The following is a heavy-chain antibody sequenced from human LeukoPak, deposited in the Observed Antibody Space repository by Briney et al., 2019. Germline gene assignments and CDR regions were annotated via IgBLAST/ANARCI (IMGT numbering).Heavy chain of an antibody. CDR1: GGSISSSSYY. D-gene: IGHD1-1*01. J-gene: IGHJ4*02. Sequence: AETLSLTCTVSGGSISSSSYYWGWIRQPPGKGLEWIGSIYYSGSTYYNPALKSRVTISVDTSKNQFSLKLSSVTAADTAVYYCARRFQTNFDYWGQGTLVTVSS. CDR3: ARRFQTNFDY. CDR2: IYYSGST. V-gene: IGHV4-39*01.